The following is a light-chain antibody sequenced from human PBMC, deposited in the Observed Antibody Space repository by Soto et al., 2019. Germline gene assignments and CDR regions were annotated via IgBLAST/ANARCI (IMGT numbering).Light chain of an antibody. CDR2: DVS. Sequence: QSVLTQPRSVSGSPGQSVTISCTGTSSDVGGYNYVSWYQQHPGKAPKLMIYDVSKRPSGVPDRFSGSKSGNTASLIISGLQAEDEADYYCCSYAGSYTYVFGIGTKLTVL. CDR1: SSDVGGYNY. CDR3: CSYAGSYTYV. J-gene: IGLJ1*01. V-gene: IGLV2-11*01.